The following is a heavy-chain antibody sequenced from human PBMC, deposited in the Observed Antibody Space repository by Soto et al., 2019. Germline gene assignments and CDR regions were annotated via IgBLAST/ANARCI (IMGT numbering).Heavy chain of an antibody. CDR2: ISAYNGNT. V-gene: IGHV1-18*01. CDR3: ARVFWLYSSGYYHSEGMDV. CDR1: GYTFTSYG. J-gene: IGHJ6*02. D-gene: IGHD3-22*01. Sequence: ASVKVSCKASGYTFTSYGSSWVRQAPGQGLEWMGWISAYNGNTNYAQKLQGRVTMTTDTSTSTAYMELRSLRSDDTAVYYCARVFWLYSSGYYHSEGMDVWGQGTTVTGSS.